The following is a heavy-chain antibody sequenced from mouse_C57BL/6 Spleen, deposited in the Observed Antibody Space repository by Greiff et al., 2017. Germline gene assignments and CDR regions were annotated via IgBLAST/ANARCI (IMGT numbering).Heavy chain of an antibody. V-gene: IGHV1-69*01. D-gene: IGHD1-1*01. Sequence: QVQLQQPGAELVMPGASVKLSCTASGYTFTSYWMHWVKQRPGQGLEWIGEIDPSDSYTNYNQKFKGKSTLTVDKSSSTAYMQLSSLTSEDSAVYYCARRVITTVEDYAMDYWGQGTSVTVSS. CDR2: IDPSDSYT. CDR1: GYTFTSYW. J-gene: IGHJ4*01. CDR3: ARRVITTVEDYAMDY.